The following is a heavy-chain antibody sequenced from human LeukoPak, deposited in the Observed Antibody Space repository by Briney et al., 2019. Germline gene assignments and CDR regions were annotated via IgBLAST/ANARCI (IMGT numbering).Heavy chain of an antibody. CDR2: ILFDGSN. J-gene: IGHJ6*02. V-gene: IGHV3-30-3*01. CDR3: ARDLLGMDV. Sequence: GGSLRLSCAASGFTFSNYAMHWVRQAPGKGLEWVAVILFDGSNNYTDSVKGRFTISRDNSKNTLYLQMNSLRAEDTAVYYCARDLLGMDVWGQGTTVTVSS. CDR1: GFTFSNYA.